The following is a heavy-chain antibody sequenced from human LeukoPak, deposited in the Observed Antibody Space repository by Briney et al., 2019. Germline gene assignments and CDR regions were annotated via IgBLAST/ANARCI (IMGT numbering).Heavy chain of an antibody. Sequence: PSETLSLTCTVSGDSISSYYWSWIRQPPGKGLKWIGYIYYSGSTNYNPSLKSRVTISVDTSKNQFSLKLSSVTAADTAVYYCAAIIGATGTHYFDYWGQGTLVTVSP. V-gene: IGHV4-59*08. D-gene: IGHD6-13*01. CDR2: IYYSGST. CDR1: GDSISSYY. J-gene: IGHJ4*02. CDR3: AAIIGATGTHYFDY.